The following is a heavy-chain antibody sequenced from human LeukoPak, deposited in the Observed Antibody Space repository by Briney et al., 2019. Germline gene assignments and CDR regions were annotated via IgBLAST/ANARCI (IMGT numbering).Heavy chain of an antibody. J-gene: IGHJ1*01. CDR3: ARDKAVTTELTQYFHH. CDR2: ISGYNGYT. Sequence: ASVKVSCKASGYTFTNYGVSWVRQAPGQGLEWMGWISGYNGYTNYAQKFQFRVTMTTDTSTSTAYMELRSLTSDDAAVYYCARDKAVTTELTQYFHHWGQGTLVTVSS. V-gene: IGHV1-18*01. D-gene: IGHD4-11*01. CDR1: GYTFTNYG.